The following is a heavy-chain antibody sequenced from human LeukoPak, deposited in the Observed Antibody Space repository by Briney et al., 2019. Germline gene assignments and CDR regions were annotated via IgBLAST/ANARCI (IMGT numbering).Heavy chain of an antibody. Sequence: PSETLSLTCTVSGGSISSYYWSWIRQPPEKGLEWIGYIYYSGSTNYNPSLKSRVTISVDTSKNQFSLKLSSVTAADTAVYYCARFIPFEGVIDYWGQGTLVTVSS. CDR1: GGSISSYY. D-gene: IGHD3-16*01. CDR2: IYYSGST. V-gene: IGHV4-59*01. J-gene: IGHJ4*02. CDR3: ARFIPFEGVIDY.